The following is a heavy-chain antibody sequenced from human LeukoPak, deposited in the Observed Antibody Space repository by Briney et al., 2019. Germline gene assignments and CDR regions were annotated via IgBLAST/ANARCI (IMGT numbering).Heavy chain of an antibody. D-gene: IGHD2-2*01. CDR1: GGSFSGYY. V-gene: IGHV4-34*01. CDR3: ARGRYCSSTSCANGRRGYFQH. CDR2: INHSGST. Sequence: SETLSLTCAVYGGSFSGYYWSWIRQPPGKGLEWIGEINHSGSTNYNPSLKSRVTISVDTSKNQFSLKLSSVTAADTAVYYCARGRYCSSTSCANGRRGYFQHWGQGTLVTVFS. J-gene: IGHJ1*01.